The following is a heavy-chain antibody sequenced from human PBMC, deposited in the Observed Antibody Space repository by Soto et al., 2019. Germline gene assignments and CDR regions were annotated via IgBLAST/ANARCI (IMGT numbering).Heavy chain of an antibody. CDR1: GDSVSSNSAG. V-gene: IGHV6-1*01. CDR2: TYYRSKWYN. D-gene: IGHD1-1*01. J-gene: IGHJ6*03. CDR3: ARGSWDDVSGHYYMDV. Sequence: QVQLQQSGPGLVKPSQTLSLTCDISGDSVSSNSAGWNWIRQTPSRGLEWLGRTYYRSKWYNNYAVSLKSRASVNPDTAKNQFSLQLNSVTPEDTAVYYCARGSWDDVSGHYYMDVWGKGTTVTVSS.